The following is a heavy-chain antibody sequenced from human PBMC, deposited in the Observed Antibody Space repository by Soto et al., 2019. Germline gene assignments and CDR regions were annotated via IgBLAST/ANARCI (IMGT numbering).Heavy chain of an antibody. Sequence: QVQLVQSGAEVKKPGASVKVSCKASGYTFTSYGISWVRQAPGQGLEWMGWISAYNGNTNYAQKLQGRVTMTTETSTRKAYMELRSLRSADTAVYYCARDGGVQARFDPWGQGTLVTVSS. V-gene: IGHV1-18*01. CDR3: ARDGGVQARFDP. D-gene: IGHD2-8*02. CDR1: GYTFTSYG. CDR2: ISAYNGNT. J-gene: IGHJ5*02.